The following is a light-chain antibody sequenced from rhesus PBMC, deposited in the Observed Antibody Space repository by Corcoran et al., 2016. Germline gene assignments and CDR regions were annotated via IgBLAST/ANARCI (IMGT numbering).Light chain of an antibody. CDR2: GAS. CDR1: QSVSSY. V-gene: IGKV3-10*01. CDR3: YQHSSGWT. Sequence: QVILTQSPATLSLSPGERATLSCRASQSVSSYLAWYQQKPGQGPRLLIYGASSRATGIPDRFRGSGSGTDFTLPISSLEPEDVGVYPCYQHSSGWTFGQGTKVEIK. J-gene: IGKJ1*01.